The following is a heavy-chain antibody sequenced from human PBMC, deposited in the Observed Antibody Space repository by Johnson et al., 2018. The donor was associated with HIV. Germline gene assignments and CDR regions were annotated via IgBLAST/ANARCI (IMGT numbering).Heavy chain of an antibody. V-gene: IGHV3-20*04. CDR3: ARAGYCSSSSCYHDAFDL. CDR2: INWNGGST. Sequence: VQLVESGGSVVRPGGSLRLSCAASGFTFDDYGMTWVRQVPGKGLEWVSGINWNGGSTGYADSVKGRFSIFRDHAKNSLALQMNSLRAEDTALYYCARAGYCSSSSCYHDAFDLWGQGTMVTVSS. J-gene: IGHJ3*01. CDR1: GFTFDDYG. D-gene: IGHD2-2*03.